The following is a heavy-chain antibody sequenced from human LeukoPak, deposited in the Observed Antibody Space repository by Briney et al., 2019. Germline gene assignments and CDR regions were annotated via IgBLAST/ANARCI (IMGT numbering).Heavy chain of an antibody. CDR1: KFTFSNYG. Sequence: GGSLRLSCTASKFTFSNYGMQWVRQAPGKGLEWVAVISSDGGTKYYADSVKGRFTLSRDNSRNTLDLQMNSLGPEDTAVYHCAKEYDSGGYGAYFDYWGQGTLVTVSS. D-gene: IGHD3-10*01. CDR2: ISSDGGTK. V-gene: IGHV3-30*18. CDR3: AKEYDSGGYGAYFDY. J-gene: IGHJ4*02.